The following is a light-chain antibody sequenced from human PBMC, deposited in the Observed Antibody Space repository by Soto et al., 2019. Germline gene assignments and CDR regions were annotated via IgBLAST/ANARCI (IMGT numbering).Light chain of an antibody. CDR3: QQYNNWPPAT. CDR1: QSVSSN. V-gene: IGKV3-15*01. J-gene: IGKJ3*01. Sequence: EIGMTQSPATLSVSPGERATLSCRASQSVSSNLAWYQQKPGQAPRLLIYGASTRATGIPARFSGSGSGTEFTLTISSLPSEDFAVYYWQQYNNWPPATFGPGTKVDIK. CDR2: GAS.